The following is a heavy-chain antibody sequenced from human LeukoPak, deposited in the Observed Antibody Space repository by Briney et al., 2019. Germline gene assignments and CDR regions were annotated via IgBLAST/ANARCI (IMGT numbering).Heavy chain of an antibody. J-gene: IGHJ4*02. CDR3: AKSSTGYYTGFDF. CDR1: GFTFNNYA. V-gene: IGHV3-23*01. D-gene: IGHD3/OR15-3a*01. CDR2: ISGSGGTT. Sequence: GGSLRLSCATSGFTFNNYAMTWVRQAPGKGLEWVSGISGSGGTTSYADSVKGRFTISRDNSKSTLFLQMNSLRAEDTAVYYCAKSSTGYYTGFDFWGQGTLVTVSS.